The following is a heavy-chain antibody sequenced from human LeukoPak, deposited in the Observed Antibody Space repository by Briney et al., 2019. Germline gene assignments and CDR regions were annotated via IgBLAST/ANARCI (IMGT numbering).Heavy chain of an antibody. J-gene: IGHJ3*02. V-gene: IGHV4-59*01. Sequence: SETLSLTCIVSGGSISSYHWRWIRQPPGKGLAWIGYIYYSGSTNYNPSLKSRVTISVDTSKNQFSLKLSSVTAADTAVYYCARDGCSGGSCQGPDAFDIWGQGTMVTVSS. CDR3: ARDGCSGGSCQGPDAFDI. D-gene: IGHD2-15*01. CDR1: GGSISSYH. CDR2: IYYSGST.